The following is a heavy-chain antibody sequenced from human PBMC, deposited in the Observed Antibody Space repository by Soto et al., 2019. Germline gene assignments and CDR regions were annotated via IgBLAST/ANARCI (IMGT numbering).Heavy chain of an antibody. D-gene: IGHD3-16*01. J-gene: IGHJ6*03. V-gene: IGHV4-59*08. CDR2: MYYSGST. CDR3: ARGPYYDLIWNYYYMDV. Sequence: QVQLQESGPGLVKPSETLSLSCSVSGGSISGHYWSWVRQTPGKGLEWIGYMYYSGSTNYNPSLKSRVTISEDTSKNHFSLRLTSVTAADTAVYYCARGPYYDLIWNYYYMDVWGKGTTVTVSS. CDR1: GGSISGHY.